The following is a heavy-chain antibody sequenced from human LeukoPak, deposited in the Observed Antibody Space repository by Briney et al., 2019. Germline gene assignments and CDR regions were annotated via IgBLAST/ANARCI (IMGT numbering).Heavy chain of an antibody. V-gene: IGHV3-23*01. CDR2: ITGSGGST. CDR1: GFTFSSYA. D-gene: IGHD2-15*01. J-gene: IGHJ4*02. Sequence: PGGSLRLSCAASGFTFSSYAMSWVRQAPGKGLEWVSAITGSGGSTCHADSVRGRFTISRDNSKETLYLQMDSLRVEDTAVYYCAKGGGSSCYSPSDYWGQGTLVTVSS. CDR3: AKGGGSSCYSPSDY.